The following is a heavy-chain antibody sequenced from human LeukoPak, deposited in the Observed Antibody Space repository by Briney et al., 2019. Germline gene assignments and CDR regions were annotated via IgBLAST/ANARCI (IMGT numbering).Heavy chain of an antibody. CDR2: INHSGST. V-gene: IGHV4-34*01. J-gene: IGHJ4*02. CDR3: ATTQPLNY. Sequence: SETLSLTCAVYGGSFSGYYWSWIRQPPGKGLEWIGEINHSGSTNYNPSLKSRVTISVDTSKNQFSLKLSSVTAADTAVYYCATTQPLNYWRQGTLVTVSS. CDR1: GGSFSGYY. D-gene: IGHD5-18*01.